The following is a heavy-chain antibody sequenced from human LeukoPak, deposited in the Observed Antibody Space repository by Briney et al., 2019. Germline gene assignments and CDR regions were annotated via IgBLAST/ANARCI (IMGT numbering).Heavy chain of an antibody. CDR2: ISYDGSNK. CDR1: GFTFSSYG. D-gene: IGHD6-6*01. J-gene: IGHJ4*02. V-gene: IGHV3-30*18. CDR3: AKDSGLYSSSPLPWEN. Sequence: GGSLRLSCAASGFTFSSYGMHWVRQAPGKGLEWVAVISYDGSNKYYADSVKGRFTISRDNSKNTLYLQMNSLRAEDTAVYYCAKDSGLYSSSPLPWENWGQGTLVTVSS.